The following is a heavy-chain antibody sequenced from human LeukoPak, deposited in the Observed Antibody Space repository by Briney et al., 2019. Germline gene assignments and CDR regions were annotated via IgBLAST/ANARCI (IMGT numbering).Heavy chain of an antibody. Sequence: SETLSLTCTASGGSISSSSYYWGWIRQPPGKGLEWIGSIYYSGSTYYNPSLKSRVTISVDTSKNQFSLKLSSVTAADTAVYYCAGSYSGSYHFDYWGQGTLVTVSS. J-gene: IGHJ4*02. V-gene: IGHV4-39*01. CDR1: GGSISSSSYY. CDR3: AGSYSGSYHFDY. D-gene: IGHD1-26*01. CDR2: IYYSGST.